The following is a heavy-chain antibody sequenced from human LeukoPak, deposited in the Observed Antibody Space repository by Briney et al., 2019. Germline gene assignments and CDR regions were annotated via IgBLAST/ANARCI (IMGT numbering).Heavy chain of an antibody. CDR2: LYYSGNT. CDR3: ARYSISSDAFDI. D-gene: IGHD4-11*01. V-gene: IGHV4-39*01. CDR1: GDSISSYKYY. Sequence: PSETLSLTCNVSGDSISSYKYYWGWVRQPPGKGLEWIGNLYYSGNTYYNSSLKGRVTLSVDTSKNQFSLKLRSVTAADTAIFYCARYSISSDAFDIWGQGTMVTVSS. J-gene: IGHJ3*02.